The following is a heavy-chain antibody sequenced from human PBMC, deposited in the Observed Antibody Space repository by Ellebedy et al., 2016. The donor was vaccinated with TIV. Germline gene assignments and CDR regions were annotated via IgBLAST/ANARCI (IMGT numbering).Heavy chain of an antibody. CDR3: ARAGRDYDFWSGYYFPPHGMDV. CDR2: ISSSSTTI. Sequence: GESLKISCAASGFTFSSYSMNWVRQAPGKGLEWVSYISSSSTTINYADSVKGRFTISRDNAKNSLYLQMNSLRDEDTAVYYCARAGRDYDFWSGYYFPPHGMDVWGQGTTVTVSS. CDR1: GFTFSSYS. D-gene: IGHD3-3*01. J-gene: IGHJ6*02. V-gene: IGHV3-48*02.